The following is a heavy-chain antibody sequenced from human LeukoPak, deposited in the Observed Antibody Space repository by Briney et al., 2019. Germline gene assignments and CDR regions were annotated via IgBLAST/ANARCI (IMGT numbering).Heavy chain of an antibody. CDR3: AKTPGVVLWYFDY. D-gene: IGHD3-3*01. V-gene: IGHV3-23*01. J-gene: IGHJ4*02. CDR2: ISGSGGST. Sequence: GGSLRLSCAASGFTFSSYGMSWVRQAPGKGLEWASAISGSGGSTYYADSVKGRFTISRDNSKNTLYLQMNSLRAEDTAVYYCAKTPGVVLWYFDYWGQGTLVTVSS. CDR1: GFTFSSYG.